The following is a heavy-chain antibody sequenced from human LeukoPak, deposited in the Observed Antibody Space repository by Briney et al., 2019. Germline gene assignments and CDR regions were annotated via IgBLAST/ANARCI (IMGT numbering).Heavy chain of an antibody. Sequence: ASVKVSCKASGYTCTGYYMHWVRQAPGQGLEWMGRINPNSGGTNYAQKFQGRVTMTRDTSISTAYMELSSLRSEDTAVYYCARSGDYYDSSGYLDWGQGTLVTVSS. J-gene: IGHJ4*02. CDR2: INPNSGGT. V-gene: IGHV1-2*06. D-gene: IGHD3-22*01. CDR1: GYTCTGYY. CDR3: ARSGDYYDSSGYLD.